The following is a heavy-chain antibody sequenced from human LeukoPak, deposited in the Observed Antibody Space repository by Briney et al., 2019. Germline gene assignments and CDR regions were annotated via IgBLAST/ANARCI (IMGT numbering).Heavy chain of an antibody. CDR3: ARDVLLNGSGSYYNGGVY. CDR2: IIPIFGTA. CDR1: GGTFSSYA. D-gene: IGHD3-10*01. Sequence: GASVKVSCKASGGTFSSYAISWVRQAPGQGLEWMGGIIPIFGTANYAQKFQGRVTITADESTSTAYMELSSLRSEDTAVYYCARDVLLNGSGSYYNGGVYWGQGTLVTVSS. J-gene: IGHJ4*02. V-gene: IGHV1-69*13.